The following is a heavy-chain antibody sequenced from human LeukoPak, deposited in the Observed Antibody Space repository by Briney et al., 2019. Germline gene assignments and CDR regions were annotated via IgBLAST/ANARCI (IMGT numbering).Heavy chain of an antibody. Sequence: ASVKVSCKASGYTFTNYGITWVRQAPGQGLEWMGWISAYNGNTNYAQELQGRVTMATDISTSTACMELRSLRSDDTAVYYCARDFGYDSSGYRDDYWGQGTLVTVSS. CDR1: GYTFTNYG. D-gene: IGHD3-22*01. CDR3: ARDFGYDSSGYRDDY. J-gene: IGHJ4*02. CDR2: ISAYNGNT. V-gene: IGHV1-18*01.